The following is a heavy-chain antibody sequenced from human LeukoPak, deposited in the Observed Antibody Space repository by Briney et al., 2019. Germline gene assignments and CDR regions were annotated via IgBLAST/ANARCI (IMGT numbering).Heavy chain of an antibody. J-gene: IGHJ4*02. Sequence: SSETLPLTCTVSGGSISSYYWSWIRQPAGKGLEWIGRIYTSGSTNYNPSLKSRVTMSVDTSKNRFSLKLSSVTAADTAVYYCASRRVDDSSGYYGTYYFDYWGQGTLVTVSS. V-gene: IGHV4-4*07. D-gene: IGHD3-22*01. CDR1: GGSISSYY. CDR3: ASRRVDDSSGYYGTYYFDY. CDR2: IYTSGST.